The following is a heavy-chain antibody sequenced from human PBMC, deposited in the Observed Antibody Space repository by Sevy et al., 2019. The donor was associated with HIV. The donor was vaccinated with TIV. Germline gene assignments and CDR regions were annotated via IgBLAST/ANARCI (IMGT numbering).Heavy chain of an antibody. V-gene: IGHV3-23*01. CDR1: GFILSSYA. J-gene: IGHJ4*02. D-gene: IGHD3-22*01. CDR3: AKSRHTYDRTYFDY. Sequence: GGSLRLSCAASGFILSSYAMSWVRQAPGKGLEWVSAISGSGGSTYYADSVKGRFTISSDNSKNTLYLQMNSLRAEDTAVYYCAKSRHTYDRTYFDYWGQGSLVTVSS. CDR2: ISGSGGST.